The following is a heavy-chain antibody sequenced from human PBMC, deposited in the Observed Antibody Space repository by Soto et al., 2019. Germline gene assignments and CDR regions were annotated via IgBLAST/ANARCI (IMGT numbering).Heavy chain of an antibody. D-gene: IGHD4-17*01. CDR2: IYYSGST. Sequence: SETLSLTCTVSGGSISSGGYYWSWIRQHPGKGQEWIGYIYYSGSTYYNPSLKSRVTISVDTSKNQFSLKLSSVTAADTAVYYCARVLYATMYYFDYWGQGTLVTVS. V-gene: IGHV4-31*03. CDR3: ARVLYATMYYFDY. CDR1: GGSISSGGYY. J-gene: IGHJ4*02.